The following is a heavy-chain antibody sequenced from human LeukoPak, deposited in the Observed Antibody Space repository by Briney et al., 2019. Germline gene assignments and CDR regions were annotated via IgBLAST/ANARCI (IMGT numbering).Heavy chain of an antibody. CDR1: GFTFSSYA. CDR2: ISGSGGST. D-gene: IGHD6-13*01. Sequence: GGSLRLSCAASGFTFSSYAMSWVRQAPGKGLEWVSAISGSGGSTYYADSVKGRFTISRDNSKNTLYLQMNSLRAEDTAVYYCASYNSSWYGGIRDYWGQGTLVTVSS. CDR3: ASYNSSWYGGIRDY. J-gene: IGHJ4*02. V-gene: IGHV3-23*01.